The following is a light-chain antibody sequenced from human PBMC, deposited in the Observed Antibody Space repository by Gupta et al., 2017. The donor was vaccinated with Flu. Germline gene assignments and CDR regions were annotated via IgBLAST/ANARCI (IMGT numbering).Light chain of an antibody. CDR3: MQALQTPT. CDR1: QSLLHSNGYNY. Sequence: IACRSSQSLLHSNGYNYLDWYLQKPGQSPQLLIYLGSNRASGVPDRFSGGGSGTDFTLKISRVEAEDVGVYYCMQALQTPTFGQGTKVEIK. CDR2: LGS. V-gene: IGKV2-28*01. J-gene: IGKJ1*01.